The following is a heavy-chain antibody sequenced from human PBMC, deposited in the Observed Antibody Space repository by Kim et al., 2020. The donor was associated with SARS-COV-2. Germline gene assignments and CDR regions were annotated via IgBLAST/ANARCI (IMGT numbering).Heavy chain of an antibody. CDR3: ARLLGYCSSTSLGPRDY. J-gene: IGHJ4*01. Sequence: SETLSLTCAVYGGSFSGYYWSWIRQPPGKGLEWMGEINHSGSTNYNPSLKRRVTITVDTSKNQFSLKLSSVTAADTAGYYCARLLGYCSSTSLGPRDYWG. V-gene: IGHV4-34*01. CDR2: INHSGST. CDR1: GGSFSGYY. D-gene: IGHD2-2*01.